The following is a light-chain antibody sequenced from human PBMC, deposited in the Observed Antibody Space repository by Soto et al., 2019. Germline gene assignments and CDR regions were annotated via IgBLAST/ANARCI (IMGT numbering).Light chain of an antibody. CDR1: QSFTSW. J-gene: IGKJ1*01. Sequence: DIQMTQFPSTLSASVGDRVTITCRASQSFTSWLAWYQQKPGKAPKLLRYKATRLESGVPSRFSGSGSGTEFTLYISSLQPDDFATYYCQQYNSYSLTCGQGTMVEIK. CDR2: KAT. V-gene: IGKV1-5*03. CDR3: QQYNSYSLT.